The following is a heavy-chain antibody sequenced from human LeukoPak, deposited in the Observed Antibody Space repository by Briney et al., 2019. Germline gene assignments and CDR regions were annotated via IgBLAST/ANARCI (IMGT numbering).Heavy chain of an antibody. D-gene: IGHD6-19*01. CDR1: GFTFSSYA. J-gene: IGHJ4*02. CDR2: ISGSGCST. CDR3: AKDSAAVPDNFDY. V-gene: IGHV3-23*01. Sequence: QAGGSLRLSCAASGFTFSSYAMSWVRQAPGKGLEWVSTISGSGCSTYYADSVKGRFTISRDSSKNTLYLQMNSLRAEDTAVYYCAKDSAAVPDNFDYWGQGTLVTVSS.